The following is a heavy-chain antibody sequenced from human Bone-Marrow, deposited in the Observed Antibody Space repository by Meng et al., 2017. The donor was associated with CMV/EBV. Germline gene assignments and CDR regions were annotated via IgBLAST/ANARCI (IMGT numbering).Heavy chain of an antibody. Sequence: ASVKVSCKASGYTFTTYSITWVRQAPGQGLEWMGWISPYNGNTDYAQKFQGRVTMTTDTSTSTAYMEVRSLTSDDTAIFSCARGSWNYDFWGRGTLVTFAS. CDR1: GYTFTTYS. CDR3: ARGSWNYDF. CDR2: ISPYNGNT. J-gene: IGHJ4*02. V-gene: IGHV1-18*01. D-gene: IGHD1-7*01.